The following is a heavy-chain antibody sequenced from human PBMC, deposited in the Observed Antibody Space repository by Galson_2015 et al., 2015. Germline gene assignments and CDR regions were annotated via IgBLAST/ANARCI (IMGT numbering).Heavy chain of an antibody. CDR3: ARRVTGTGNHGMDV. D-gene: IGHD1-7*01. CDR2: INAGNGNT. V-gene: IGHV1-3*01. J-gene: IGHJ6*02. CDR1: GYTFTSYA. Sequence: SVKVSCKASGYTFTSYAMHWVRQAPGQRLEWMGWINAGNGNTKYSQKFQGRVTITRDTSASTAYMELSSLRSEDTAVYYCARRVTGTGNHGMDVWGQGTTVTVSS.